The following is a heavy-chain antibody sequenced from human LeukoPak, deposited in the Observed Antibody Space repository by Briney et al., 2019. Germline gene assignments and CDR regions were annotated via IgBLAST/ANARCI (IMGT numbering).Heavy chain of an antibody. J-gene: IGHJ4*02. D-gene: IGHD2-15*01. CDR1: RFTFNTYA. Sequence: GGSLGLSCAASRFTFNTYAVNWVRQAPGKGLEWVSAISGNGDITYYADSVRGRFTISRDNSKNTLYLQMNSLRAEDTAVYYCARVKRDCSGASCYSYDYWGQGTLVTVSS. V-gene: IGHV3-23*01. CDR3: ARVKRDCSGASCYSYDY. CDR2: ISGNGDIT.